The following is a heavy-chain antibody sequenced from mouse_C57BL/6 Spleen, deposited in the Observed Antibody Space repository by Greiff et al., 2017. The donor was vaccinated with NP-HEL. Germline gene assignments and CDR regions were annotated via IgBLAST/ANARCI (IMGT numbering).Heavy chain of an antibody. J-gene: IGHJ3*01. V-gene: IGHV1-80*01. D-gene: IGHD3-2*02. CDR3: AREQDSSGPWFAY. CDR2: IYPGDGDT. Sequence: QVQLKESGAELVKPGASVKISCKASGYAFSSYWMNWVKQRPGKGLEWIGQIYPGDGDTNYNGKFKGKATLTADKSSSTAYMQLSSLTSEDSAVYFCAREQDSSGPWFAYWGQGTLVTVSA. CDR1: GYAFSSYW.